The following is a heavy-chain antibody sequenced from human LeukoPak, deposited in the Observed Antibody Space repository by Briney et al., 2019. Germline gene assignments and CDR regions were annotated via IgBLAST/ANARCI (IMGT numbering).Heavy chain of an antibody. D-gene: IGHD3-10*01. CDR1: GFTFSNYA. Sequence: GGSLRLSCAASGFTFSNYAMNWVRRAPGKGLQWVSIISSSGSTYYADSVQGRFTISRDNSKNTLYLQLNSLNAGDTAVYYCAKGRRLTDYNSRTPSFDYWGQGTLVTVST. CDR3: AKGRRLTDYNSRTPSFDY. CDR2: ISSSGST. J-gene: IGHJ4*02. V-gene: IGHV3-23*01.